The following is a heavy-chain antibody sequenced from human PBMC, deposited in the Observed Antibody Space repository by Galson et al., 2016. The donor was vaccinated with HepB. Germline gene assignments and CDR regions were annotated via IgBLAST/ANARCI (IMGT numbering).Heavy chain of an antibody. V-gene: IGHV3-66*01. CDR3: AKALTVPGILNVYALDV. J-gene: IGHJ6*02. D-gene: IGHD5/OR15-5a*01. Sequence: SLRLSCAASGFIVSGNYMSWVRQGPGRRLERVAIINPAGDTYYAESVKERFTISRDSDSNMLFLHMTRLRPGDTGVYYCAKALTVPGILNVYALDVWGQGTTATVSS. CDR2: INPAGDT. CDR1: GFIVSGNY.